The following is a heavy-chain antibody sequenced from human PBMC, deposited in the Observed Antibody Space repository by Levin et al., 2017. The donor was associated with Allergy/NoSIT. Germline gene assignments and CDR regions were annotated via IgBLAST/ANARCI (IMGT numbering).Heavy chain of an antibody. Sequence: NPSETLSLTCTVSGGSISSYYWSWIRQPPGKGLEWIGYIYYSGSTNYNPSLKSRVTISVDTSKNQFSLKLSSVTAADTAVYYCARDTAGRVGAADDWYFDLWGRGTLVTVSS. CDR1: GGSISSYY. CDR3: ARDTAGRVGAADDWYFDL. CDR2: IYYSGST. D-gene: IGHD6-25*01. V-gene: IGHV4-59*01. J-gene: IGHJ2*01.